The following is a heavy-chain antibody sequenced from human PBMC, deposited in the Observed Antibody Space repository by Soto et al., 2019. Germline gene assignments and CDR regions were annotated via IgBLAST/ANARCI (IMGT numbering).Heavy chain of an antibody. V-gene: IGHV4-59*01. CDR3: ARAWGYDFDF. J-gene: IGHJ4*02. D-gene: IGHD5-12*01. CDR2: IYYSGST. Sequence: QVQLQESGPGLVKPSETLSLTCTVSGGSIGSYYWSWIRQPPGKGLEWIGYIYYSGSTNYNPSLKXRVTISVDTSKNQFSLKLSSVTAADTAVYYCARAWGYDFDFWGQGTLVTVSS. CDR1: GGSIGSYY.